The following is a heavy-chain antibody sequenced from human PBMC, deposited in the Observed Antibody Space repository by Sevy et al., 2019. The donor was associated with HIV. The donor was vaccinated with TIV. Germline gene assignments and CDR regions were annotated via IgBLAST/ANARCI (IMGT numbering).Heavy chain of an antibody. CDR3: ARDRKVLLVVYAIPFDVFDI. J-gene: IGHJ3*02. CDR1: GFTFSNHA. Sequence: GGSLRLSCAASGFTFSNHAMHWVRQSPGKGLEWVAFIRSDGSHEYYADSVKGRFTISRDNFKNTVYLQMSSLRPEDTAVYYCARDRKVLLVVYAIPFDVFDIWGQGTMVTVSS. CDR2: IRSDGSHE. V-gene: IGHV3-30*02. D-gene: IGHD2-8*02.